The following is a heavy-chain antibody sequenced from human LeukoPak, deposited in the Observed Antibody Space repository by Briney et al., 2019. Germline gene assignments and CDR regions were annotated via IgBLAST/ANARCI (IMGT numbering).Heavy chain of an antibody. J-gene: IGHJ4*02. CDR3: AINAYYDSNGYYYDY. CDR2: ISYDGSNK. CDR1: GFTFSSYG. Sequence: GGSLRLSCAASGFTFSSYGMHWVRQAPGKGLEWVAVISYDGSNKYYADSVKGRFTISRDNAKNTVFLQMNSLRVDDTAIYYCAINAYYDSNGYYYDYWGQGTQVTVSS. V-gene: IGHV3-30*03. D-gene: IGHD3-22*01.